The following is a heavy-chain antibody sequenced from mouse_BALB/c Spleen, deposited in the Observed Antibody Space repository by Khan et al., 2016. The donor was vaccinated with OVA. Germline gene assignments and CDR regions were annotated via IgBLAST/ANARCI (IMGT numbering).Heavy chain of an antibody. Sequence: EVQLQESGPGLVKPSQTVSLTCTVTGISITSGNYRWSWIRQFPGNKLEWIGNIYYSGTVTYNPSLTSRTTITRDTSKNQFFLEMNSLTAEDTATYYCARDYVSLYWFFDVWGAGTTVTVSS. V-gene: IGHV3-5*02. D-gene: IGHD1-1*01. CDR1: GISITSGNYR. CDR2: IYYSGTV. CDR3: ARDYVSLYWFFDV. J-gene: IGHJ1*01.